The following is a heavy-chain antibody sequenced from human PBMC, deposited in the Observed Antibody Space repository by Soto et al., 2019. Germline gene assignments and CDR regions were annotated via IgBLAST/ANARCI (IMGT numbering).Heavy chain of an antibody. J-gene: IGHJ4*02. V-gene: IGHV4-31*03. CDR1: GGSISSGGYY. CDR2: IYYSGST. D-gene: IGHD3-22*01. Sequence: SETLSLTCTVSGGSISSGGYYWSWIRQHPGKGLEWIGYIYYSGSTYYNPSLKSRVTISVDTSKNQFSLKLSSVTAADTAVYYFARTYYYDSSGYYPSRGSFDYWGQGTLVTAPQ. CDR3: ARTYYYDSSGYYPSRGSFDY.